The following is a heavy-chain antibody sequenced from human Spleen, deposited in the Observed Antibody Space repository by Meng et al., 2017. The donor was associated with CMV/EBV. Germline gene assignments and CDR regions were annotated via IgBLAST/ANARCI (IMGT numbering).Heavy chain of an antibody. Sequence: GESLKISCAASGFTFNRYAMNWVRQAPGKGLEWVSGISAGGGSTSYADSVKGRFTISRDNSQNTLYLHLNNLGAEDTAVYYCARGVGHFGVVTDYWGQGTLVTVSS. CDR2: ISAGGGST. D-gene: IGHD3-3*01. CDR3: ARGVGHFGVVTDY. CDR1: GFTFNRYA. V-gene: IGHV3-23*01. J-gene: IGHJ4*02.